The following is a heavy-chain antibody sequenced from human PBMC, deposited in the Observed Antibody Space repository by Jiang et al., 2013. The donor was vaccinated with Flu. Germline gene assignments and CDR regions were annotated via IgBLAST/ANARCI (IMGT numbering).Heavy chain of an antibody. D-gene: IGHD3-10*01. V-gene: IGHV1-3*01. CDR3: ARDPGGWFGVADY. Sequence: AEVKKPGASVKVSCKASGYTFTSYAMHWVRQAPGQRLEWMGWINAGNGNTKYSQKFQGRVTITRDTSASTAYMELSSLRSEDTAVYYCARDPGGWFGVADYWGQGTLVTVSS. J-gene: IGHJ4*02. CDR2: INAGNGNT. CDR1: GYTFTSYA.